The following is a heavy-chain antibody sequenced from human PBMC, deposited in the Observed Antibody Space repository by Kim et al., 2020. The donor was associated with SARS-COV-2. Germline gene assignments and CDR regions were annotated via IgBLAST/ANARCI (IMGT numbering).Heavy chain of an antibody. J-gene: IGHJ4*02. D-gene: IGHD5-12*01. CDR1: GYTFTGYY. CDR2: LPPHFLSP. Sequence: ASVKVSCKASGYTFTGYYIPWVRQAPVPVLSFLFFLPPHFLSPPYSPHYQRRFPMTRDTSISTAYMELSRLRSDDTALYYCARSNIVTTINFDYWGKGT. V-gene: IGHV1-2*07. CDR3: ARSNIVTTINFDY.